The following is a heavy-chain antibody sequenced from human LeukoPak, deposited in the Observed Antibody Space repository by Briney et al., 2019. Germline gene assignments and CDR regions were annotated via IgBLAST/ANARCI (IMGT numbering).Heavy chain of an antibody. D-gene: IGHD3-3*01. CDR3: AREPNPTYYDFWSGYFSHYYMDV. CDR2: INPNSGGT. J-gene: IGHJ6*03. V-gene: IGHV1-2*02. CDR1: GYTFTGYY. Sequence: ASVKVSCKASGYTFTGYYMHWVRQAPGQGLEWMRWINPNSGGTNYAQKFQGRVTMTRDTSISTAYMELSRLRSDDTAVYYCAREPNPTYYDFWSGYFSHYYMDVWGKGTTVTVSS.